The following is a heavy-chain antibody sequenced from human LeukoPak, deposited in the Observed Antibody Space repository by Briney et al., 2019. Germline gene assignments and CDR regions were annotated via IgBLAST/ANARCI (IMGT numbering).Heavy chain of an antibody. CDR3: AKDYYDSSGYYAPAFDI. J-gene: IGHJ3*02. Sequence: PGGSLRLSCEASGFTFSKAWMSWVRQAPGRGLEWVSAISGSGGSTYYADSVKGRFTISRDNSKNTLYLQMNSLRAEDTAVYYCAKDYYDSSGYYAPAFDIWGQGTMVTVSS. D-gene: IGHD3-22*01. CDR2: ISGSGGST. V-gene: IGHV3-23*01. CDR1: GFTFSKAW.